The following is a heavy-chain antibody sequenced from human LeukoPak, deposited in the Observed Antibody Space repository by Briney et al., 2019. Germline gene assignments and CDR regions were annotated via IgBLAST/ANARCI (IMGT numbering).Heavy chain of an antibody. V-gene: IGHV1-2*02. D-gene: IGHD1-14*01. CDR3: ARLKPGDY. CDR2: ITPSSGDA. CDR1: GYTFTEYY. Sequence: ASVKVSCKASGYTFTEYYLHWVPQAPGQGREWMGWITPSSGDAKYARKLQGRVTMTRDTSIGTAYMELTRLRSDDPAVYYCARLKPGDYWGQGTLVTVSS. J-gene: IGHJ4*02.